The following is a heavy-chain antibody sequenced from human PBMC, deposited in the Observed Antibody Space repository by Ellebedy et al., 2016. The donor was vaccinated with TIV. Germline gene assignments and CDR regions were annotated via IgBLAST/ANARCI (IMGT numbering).Heavy chain of an antibody. J-gene: IGHJ6*02. V-gene: IGHV3-9*01. CDR1: GFTFDDYA. D-gene: IGHD6-6*01. Sequence: PGGSLRLSCAASGFTFDDYAMHWVRQAPGKGLEWVSGISWNSRSVVYADSVKGRFTISRDNAKNSLFLQMNSLRPEDTALYYCAKDVNFVYGTSSFVGYYYAMDVWGQGTTVTVSS. CDR3: AKDVNFVYGTSSFVGYYYAMDV. CDR2: ISWNSRSV.